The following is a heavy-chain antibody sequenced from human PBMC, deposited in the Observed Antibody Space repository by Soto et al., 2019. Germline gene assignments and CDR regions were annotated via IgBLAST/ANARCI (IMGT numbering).Heavy chain of an antibody. Sequence: SETLSLTCTVSGGSISSGGYYWSWIRQHPGKGLEWIGYIYYSGSTYYNPSLKSRVTISVDTSKNQFSLKLSSATAADTAVYYCARVSPPNVNYDTSYFDYWCKGTLVTVSS. D-gene: IGHD3-22*01. CDR2: IYYSGST. V-gene: IGHV4-31*03. CDR3: ARVSPPNVNYDTSYFDY. J-gene: IGHJ4*02. CDR1: GGSISSGGYY.